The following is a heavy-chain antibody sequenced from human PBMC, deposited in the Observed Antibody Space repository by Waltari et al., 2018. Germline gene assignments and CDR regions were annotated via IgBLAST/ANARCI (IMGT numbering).Heavy chain of an antibody. Sequence: QFQLVQSGAELKKPGSSVKVSCKPVGQPSTTYGVSWVRQAPGQGLEWMGWMSVYNGDTKYAEKFQDRVIMTTDTSTRTIYMELRSLRSDDTAVYFCARRINWGDALDLWGQGTLVTVSS. V-gene: IGHV1-18*01. D-gene: IGHD7-27*01. J-gene: IGHJ3*01. CDR2: MSVYNGDT. CDR3: ARRINWGDALDL. CDR1: GQPSTTYG.